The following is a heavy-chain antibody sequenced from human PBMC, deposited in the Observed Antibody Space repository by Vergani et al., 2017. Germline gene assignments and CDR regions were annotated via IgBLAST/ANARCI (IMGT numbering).Heavy chain of an antibody. CDR1: GGSISSYY. Sequence: QVQLQESGPGLVKPSETLSLTCTVSGGSISSYYWSWIRQPPGKGLEWIGYIYYSGSTNYNPSLKSRFTISVDTSKNQFSLKLSSVTAADTAVYYCARRDAVQLWATNWYFDLWGRGTLVTVSS. CDR3: ARRDAVQLWATNWYFDL. D-gene: IGHD5-18*01. CDR2: IYYSGST. V-gene: IGHV4-59*01. J-gene: IGHJ2*01.